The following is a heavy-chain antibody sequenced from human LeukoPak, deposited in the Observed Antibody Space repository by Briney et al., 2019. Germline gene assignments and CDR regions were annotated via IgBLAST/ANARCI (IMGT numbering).Heavy chain of an antibody. Sequence: PGGSLRLSCAASGFTFSNAWMSWVRQAPGKGLEWVGRIQSKTDGGTIEYAAPVKGRFTISRDDSKTTLFLQMNRLKTEDTGVYYCSTLMVRGIINIWGQGTLVTVSS. CDR1: GFTFSNAW. V-gene: IGHV3-15*01. CDR2: IQSKTDGGTI. D-gene: IGHD3-10*01. J-gene: IGHJ4*02. CDR3: STLMVRGIINI.